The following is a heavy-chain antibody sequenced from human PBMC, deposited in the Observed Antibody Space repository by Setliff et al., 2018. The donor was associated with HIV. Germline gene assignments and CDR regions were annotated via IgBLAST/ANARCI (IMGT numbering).Heavy chain of an antibody. CDR1: GGSFSGYY. V-gene: IGHV4-34*01. CDR3: ARGLGRGSGTYYNPPSY. Sequence: SETLSLTCAFNGGSFSGYYWMWIRQSPGEGLEWIGEINHSGNTNYNPSLKSRVTMSGDTSKNQFSLNLTSVTAADTAVYFCARGLGRGSGTYYNPPSYWGPGTLVTVSS. CDR2: INHSGNT. D-gene: IGHD3-10*01. J-gene: IGHJ4*02.